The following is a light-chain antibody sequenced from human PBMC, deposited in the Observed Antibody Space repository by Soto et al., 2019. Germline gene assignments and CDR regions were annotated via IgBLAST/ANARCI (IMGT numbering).Light chain of an antibody. J-gene: IGKJ1*01. CDR2: GAS. CDR3: QQYNNWGT. V-gene: IGKV3-15*01. CDR1: QSVSTF. Sequence: EIVMTQSPATLSVSPGERATLSCRASQSVSTFLAWYQQKPGQAPRLLIYGASTRATGIPARFSGSRSGTEFTLTISSLQSEDFAVYYCQQYNNWGTFGQGTKVEIK.